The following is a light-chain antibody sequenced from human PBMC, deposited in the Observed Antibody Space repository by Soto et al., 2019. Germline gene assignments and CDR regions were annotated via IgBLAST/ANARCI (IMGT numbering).Light chain of an antibody. J-gene: IGKJ1*01. V-gene: IGKV3-20*01. CDR3: QQYGSSGT. CDR2: DAS. Sequence: ETVSSQSPSTLSSCPGERDTLSCRASQSVSSYLAWYQQKPGQAPRLLIYDASNRATGIPARFSGSGSGTDFTLTISRLEPEDFAVYYCQQYGSSGTFGQGTKVDI. CDR1: QSVSSY.